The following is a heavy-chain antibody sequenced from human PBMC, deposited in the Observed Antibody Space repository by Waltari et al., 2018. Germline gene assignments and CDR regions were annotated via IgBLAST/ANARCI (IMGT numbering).Heavy chain of an antibody. D-gene: IGHD4-17*01. CDR3: ARLFTTVTTKGGATGDY. CDR2: IYYSGST. V-gene: IGHV4-39*01. CDR1: GGSISSSSYY. J-gene: IGHJ4*02. Sequence: QLQLQESGPGLVKPSETLSLTCTVSGGSISSSSYYWGWIRQPPGKGLEWIGSIYYSGSTYYNPSLKSRVTISVDTSKNQFSLKLSSVTAADTAVYYCARLFTTVTTKGGATGDYWGQGTLVTVSS.